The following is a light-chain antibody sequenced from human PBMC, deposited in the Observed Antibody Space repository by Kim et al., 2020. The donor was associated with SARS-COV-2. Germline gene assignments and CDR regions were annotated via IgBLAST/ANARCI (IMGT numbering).Light chain of an antibody. CDR2: DVS. CDR3: SSHTSSSTPWV. CDR1: NSDVGGSNS. V-gene: IGLV2-14*03. J-gene: IGLJ3*02. Sequence: QSALTQPASVSGSPGQSITISCTGTNSDVGGSNSVSWYQQHPGKAPKLMIYDVSNRPSGISIRFSGSKSGNTASLTISGLLTEDEADYYCSSHTSSSTPWVFGGGTQLTVL.